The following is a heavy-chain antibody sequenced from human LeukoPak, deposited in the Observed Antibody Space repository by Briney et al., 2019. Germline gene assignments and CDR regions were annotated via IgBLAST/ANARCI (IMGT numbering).Heavy chain of an antibody. D-gene: IGHD4-23*01. CDR3: ASRIYGGSYGFDY. Sequence: GGSLRLSCSASGFTFSSHSMYWVRQAPGTGLEWVSSLSSISYYIYYADSVKGRFTISRDNATSSLYLQMDGLRAEDTAVYSCASRIYGGSYGFDYWGQGTLVTVSS. V-gene: IGHV3-21*01. J-gene: IGHJ4*02. CDR1: GFTFSSHS. CDR2: LSSISYYI.